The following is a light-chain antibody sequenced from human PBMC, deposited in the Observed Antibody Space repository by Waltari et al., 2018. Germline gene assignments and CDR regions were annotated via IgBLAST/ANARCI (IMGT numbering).Light chain of an antibody. CDR2: DTS. CDR3: LLSYSGVQV. J-gene: IGLJ2*01. Sequence: QAVVTQEPSLTVSPGGTVTLTCGSSTGPVTSGTYPYWLQEKPGQAPRTLIFDTSNKHSWTPARFSGSLLGGKGALTLSGAQPEDEADYYCLLSYSGVQVFGGGTKLTVL. V-gene: IGLV7-46*01. CDR1: TGPVTSGTY.